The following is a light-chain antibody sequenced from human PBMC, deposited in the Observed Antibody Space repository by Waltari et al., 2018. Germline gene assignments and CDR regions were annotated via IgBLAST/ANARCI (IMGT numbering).Light chain of an antibody. Sequence: QSVLTQPPSVSGAPGQRVTISCTGGGSNIGAGYDVHWYRQLPGKAPELLISGVNNRPAGVPDRFFGSLSGTSASLAITGLQAEDEADYYCQSYDTSLSVVFGGGTKLTV. J-gene: IGLJ2*01. CDR2: GVN. CDR3: QSYDTSLSVV. V-gene: IGLV1-40*01. CDR1: GSNIGAGYD.